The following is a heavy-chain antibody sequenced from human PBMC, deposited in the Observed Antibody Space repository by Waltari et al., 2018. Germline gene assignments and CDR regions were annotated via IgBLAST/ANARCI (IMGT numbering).Heavy chain of an antibody. CDR1: GGSISSYY. CDR3: ARNSGSPSGFDY. J-gene: IGHJ4*02. Sequence: QVQLQESGPGLVKPSETLSLTCTVSGGSISSYYWSWIRQPPGKGLEWIGYIYYSGSTNYNPSLKSRVTISVDTSKNQFSLKLSSVTAADTAVYYCARNSGSPSGFDYWGQGTLVTVSS. V-gene: IGHV4-59*01. CDR2: IYYSGST. D-gene: IGHD6-19*01.